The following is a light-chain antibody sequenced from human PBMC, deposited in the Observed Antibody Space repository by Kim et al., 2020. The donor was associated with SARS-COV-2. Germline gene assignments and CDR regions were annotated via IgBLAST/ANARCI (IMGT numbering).Light chain of an antibody. CDR3: QQYYSPPLT. J-gene: IGKJ4*01. Sequence: ATINCKSSQSVLYSANNKNYLAWYQQKLGQPPKLLIYLASTRGSGVPDRFSGSGSGTDFTLTITSLQAEDVAVYYCQQYYSPPLTFGGGTKVDIK. V-gene: IGKV4-1*01. CDR2: LAS. CDR1: QSVLYSANNKNY.